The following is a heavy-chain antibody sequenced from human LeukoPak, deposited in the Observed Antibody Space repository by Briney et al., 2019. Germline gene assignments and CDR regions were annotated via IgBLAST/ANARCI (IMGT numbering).Heavy chain of an antibody. V-gene: IGHV4-4*02. CDR1: GGSISSSNW. CDR3: SGSPAPGDAFDI. D-gene: IGHD5-12*01. CDR2: IYHSGST. Sequence: SETLSLTCAVSGGSISSSNWWSWVRQPPGKGLEWIGEIYHSGSTNYNPSLKSRVTISVDKSKNQFSLKLSSVTAADTAVYYCSGSPAPGDAFDIWGQGTMVTVSS. J-gene: IGHJ3*02.